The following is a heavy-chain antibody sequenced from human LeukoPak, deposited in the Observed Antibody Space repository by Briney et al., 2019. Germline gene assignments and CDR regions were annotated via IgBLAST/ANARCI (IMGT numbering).Heavy chain of an antibody. J-gene: IGHJ4*02. CDR3: ARVGGTITDLDY. V-gene: IGHV3-30*03. D-gene: IGHD3-10*01. CDR2: ISYDGSNR. CDR1: GFTFSSYG. Sequence: PGGSLRLSCAASGFTFSSYGMHWVRQAPGKGLEWVAVISYDGSNRYYADSVKGRFTISRDNAKNSLYLQMNSLRTEDTAVYYCARVGGTITDLDYWGQGTLVTVSS.